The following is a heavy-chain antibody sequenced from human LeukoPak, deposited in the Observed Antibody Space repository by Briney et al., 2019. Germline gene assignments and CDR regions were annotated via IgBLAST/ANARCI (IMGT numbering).Heavy chain of an antibody. CDR3: ARGRDCGGDCHYYYYGMDV. V-gene: IGHV1-69*13. Sequence: SVKVSCKASGGTFSSYAISWVRQAPGQGLEWMGGIIPIFGTANYAQKFQGRVTITADESTSTAYMELSSLRSEDTAVYYCARGRDCGGDCHYYYYGMDVWGKGTTVTVSS. J-gene: IGHJ6*04. CDR1: GGTFSSYA. D-gene: IGHD2-21*02. CDR2: IIPIFGTA.